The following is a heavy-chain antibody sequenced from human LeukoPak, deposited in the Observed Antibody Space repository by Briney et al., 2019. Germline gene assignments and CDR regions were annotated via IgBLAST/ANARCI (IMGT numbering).Heavy chain of an antibody. V-gene: IGHV4-34*01. CDR3: ARGPYDSSRD. Sequence: SKTLSLTCAVYGGSFSGYYWSWIRQPPGKGLEWIGEINHSGNTNYNPSLKSRVTISVDTSKNQFSLKLSSVTAADTAVYYCARGPYDSSRDWGQGTLVTVSS. D-gene: IGHD3-22*01. J-gene: IGHJ4*02. CDR2: INHSGNT. CDR1: GGSFSGYY.